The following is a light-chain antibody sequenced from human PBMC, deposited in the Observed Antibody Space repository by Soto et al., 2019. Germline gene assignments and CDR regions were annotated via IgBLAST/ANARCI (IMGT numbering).Light chain of an antibody. CDR1: SSDVGGYNY. J-gene: IGLJ2*01. CDR3: CSYAESDTMI. Sequence: QSALTQPPSASGSPGQSVAISCTGTSSDVGGYNYVSWYQQHPGKAPKLIISEASKRPSGVSNRFSGSKSGNTASLTISGLLAEDEAHYYCCSYAESDTMIFGGGTKLTVL. CDR2: EAS. V-gene: IGLV2-8*01.